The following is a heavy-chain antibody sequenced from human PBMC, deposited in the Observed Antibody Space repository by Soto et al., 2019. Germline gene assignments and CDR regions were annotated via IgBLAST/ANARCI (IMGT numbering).Heavy chain of an antibody. V-gene: IGHV2-5*02. Sequence: QITLKASGPALVIPTQTLTLTCTFSGFSLNTRGVGVGWIRQPPGKALEWVALIHWDDEKRYSPSLRNTLTIANDISKNPVVLIMTIMGPVDTAIYYCAYRPHVLGSGWNFALWGQGILVTVSS. J-gene: IGHJ4*02. CDR2: IHWDDEK. D-gene: IGHD6-19*01. CDR1: GFSLNTRGVG. CDR3: AYRPHVLGSGWNFAL.